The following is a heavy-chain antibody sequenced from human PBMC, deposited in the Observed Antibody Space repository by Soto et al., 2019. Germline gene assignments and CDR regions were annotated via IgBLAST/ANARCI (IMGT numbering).Heavy chain of an antibody. J-gene: IGHJ6*02. D-gene: IGHD3-3*01. V-gene: IGHV3-33*01. CDR3: ARGWRGFWSGSAPEGYYGMDV. CDR1: GFSFSSYG. CDR2: IWNDGSNK. Sequence: GGSLRLSCAASGFSFSSYGMHWVRRAPGKGLEWLAVIWNDGSNKFNADSVRGRFTISRDNSKNTLYLQMNSLRGDDTAVYYCARGWRGFWSGSAPEGYYGMDVWGQGTTVTVSS.